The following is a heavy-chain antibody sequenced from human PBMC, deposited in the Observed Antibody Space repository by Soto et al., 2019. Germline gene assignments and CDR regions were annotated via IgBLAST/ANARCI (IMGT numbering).Heavy chain of an antibody. J-gene: IGHJ4*02. Sequence: ASVKVSCKASGYTFTSYYMHWVRQAPGQGLEWMGIINPSGGSTSYGQKIQGRVTMTRDTSTSTVYMELSSLSSEDTAVYYCARGRSGNSGYDDFDYWGQGTLVTVSS. V-gene: IGHV1-46*01. D-gene: IGHD5-12*01. CDR3: ARGRSGNSGYDDFDY. CDR1: GYTFTSYY. CDR2: INPSGGST.